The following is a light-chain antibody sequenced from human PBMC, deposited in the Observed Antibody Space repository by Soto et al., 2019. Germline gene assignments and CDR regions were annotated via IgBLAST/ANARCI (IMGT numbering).Light chain of an antibody. Sequence: QSALTQPASVSGSPGQSITISCTGTSSDVGGYNYVSWYQQHPGKAPKLMIYDVSNRSSGVSNRFSGSKSGNTASLTISGLQPDDEADYYCHSYTRNTTQVFGGGTKVTVL. V-gene: IGLV2-14*03. CDR2: DVS. CDR1: SSDVGGYNY. CDR3: HSYTRNTTQV. J-gene: IGLJ2*01.